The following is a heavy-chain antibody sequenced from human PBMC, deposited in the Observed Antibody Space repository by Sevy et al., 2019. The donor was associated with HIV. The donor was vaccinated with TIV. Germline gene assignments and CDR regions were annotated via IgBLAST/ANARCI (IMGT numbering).Heavy chain of an antibody. Sequence: GGSLRRSCAASGFTFSTYWMSWVRQAPGKGLEWVANIKQDGSEKYYVDSVKGRFSISRDNAKNSLYLQMNSLRAEDTSVYYCARVPLITARPDNWFDPWGQGTLVTVSS. J-gene: IGHJ5*02. CDR2: IKQDGSEK. V-gene: IGHV3-7*03. D-gene: IGHD6-6*01. CDR1: GFTFSTYW. CDR3: ARVPLITARPDNWFDP.